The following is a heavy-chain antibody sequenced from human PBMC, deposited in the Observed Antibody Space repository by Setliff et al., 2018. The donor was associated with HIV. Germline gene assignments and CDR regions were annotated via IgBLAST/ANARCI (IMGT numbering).Heavy chain of an antibody. CDR2: INPNSGGT. Sequence: GASVKVSCKASGYTFTGYYMHWVRQAPGQGLEWMGWINPNSGGTNYAQKFQGRVTMTRDTSISTAYMELSRRRSDDTAVYYCARGGTIFGNTGDIAMAVLDYWGQGTLVTVSS. V-gene: IGHV1-2*02. CDR3: ARGGTIFGNTGDIAMAVLDY. CDR1: GYTFTGYY. J-gene: IGHJ4*02. D-gene: IGHD5-18*01.